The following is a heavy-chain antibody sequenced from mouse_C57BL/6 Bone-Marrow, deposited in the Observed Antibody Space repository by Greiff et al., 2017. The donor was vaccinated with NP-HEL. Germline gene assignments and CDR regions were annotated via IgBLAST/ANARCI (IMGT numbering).Heavy chain of an antibody. CDR3: ARFYYDYFDY. CDR2: ISRGGSYT. J-gene: IGHJ2*01. Sequence: EVQVVQPGGDLVKPGASLKLSCAASGFTFSSYGMSWVRQTPDQRLEWVATISRGGSYTNYPDSVKGRFTISRDTAKNTLYLQMSSLKSEDTAMDYCARFYYDYFDYWGQGTTLTVSS. D-gene: IGHD2-4*01. CDR1: GFTFSSYG. V-gene: IGHV5-6*01.